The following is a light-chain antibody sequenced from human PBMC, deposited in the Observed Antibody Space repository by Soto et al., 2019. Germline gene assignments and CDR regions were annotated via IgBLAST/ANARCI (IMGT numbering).Light chain of an antibody. CDR2: DAS. Sequence: EIVLTQSPATLSLSPGERATLSCRASQSVSTYLAWYQQKPGQAPSLLIYDASKRATGIPARFSGSWSGTDFTLTIGSLEPEDFAVYYCQQRSNWPWTFGQGTKVEIK. J-gene: IGKJ1*01. CDR3: QQRSNWPWT. V-gene: IGKV3-11*01. CDR1: QSVSTY.